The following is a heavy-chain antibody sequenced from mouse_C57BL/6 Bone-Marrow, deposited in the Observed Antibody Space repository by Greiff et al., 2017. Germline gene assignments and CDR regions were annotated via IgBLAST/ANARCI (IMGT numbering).Heavy chain of an antibody. V-gene: IGHV1-69*01. CDR2: IDPSGSYT. J-gene: IGHJ2*01. Sequence: QVQLQQPGAELVMPGASVKLSCKASGYTFTSYWMHWVKQRPGQGLEWIGEIDPSGSYTNYNQKFKGKSTLTVDKSSSTAYMQLSSLTSEDSAVYYCAREGTTVVAPFDYWGQGTTLTVSS. D-gene: IGHD1-1*01. CDR1: GYTFTSYW. CDR3: AREGTTVVAPFDY.